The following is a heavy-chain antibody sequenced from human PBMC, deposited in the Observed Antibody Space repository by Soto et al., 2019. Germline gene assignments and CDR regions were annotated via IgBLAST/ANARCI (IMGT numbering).Heavy chain of an antibody. CDR2: INHSGSA. J-gene: IGHJ5*02. CDR3: ARGVPGYSSGSPDHTYNWFDP. V-gene: IGHV4-34*01. D-gene: IGHD3-10*01. CDR1: GGSFSGYY. Sequence: WETLSLTCAVYGGSFSGYYWSWIRQPPGKGLEWIGEINHSGSANYNPSLKSRVTISVDTSKNQFSLKVSSVTAADTAVYSCARGVPGYSSGSPDHTYNWFDPWGQGTQVTVS.